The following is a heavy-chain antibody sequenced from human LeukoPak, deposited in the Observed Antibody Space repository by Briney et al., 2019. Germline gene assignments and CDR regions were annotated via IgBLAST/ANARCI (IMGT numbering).Heavy chain of an antibody. CDR3: ARQCCRGASPGFDP. J-gene: IGHJ5*02. Sequence: GESLKISCKGSGYSFTDYWIAWVRQMPGKGLELMGIIYPGDSDTRYSTSFQGQVTFSADKSISTAYLQWSSLRASDTAIYYCARQCCRGASPGFDPWGQGTLVTVSS. D-gene: IGHD3-10*01. CDR1: GYSFTDYW. V-gene: IGHV5-51*01. CDR2: IYPGDSDT.